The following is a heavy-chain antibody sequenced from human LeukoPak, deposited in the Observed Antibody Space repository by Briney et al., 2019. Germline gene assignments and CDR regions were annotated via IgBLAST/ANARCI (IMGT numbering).Heavy chain of an antibody. CDR2: ISAYNGNT. CDR1: GYTFTSYG. V-gene: IGHV1-18*01. CDR3: ARDRAWEQQLGNWFDP. Sequence: ASVKVSCKASGYTFTSYGISWVRQAPGQGLEWMGWISAYNGNTNYAQKLQGRVTMTTDTSTSTAYMELRSLRSDDTAVYYCARDRAWEQQLGNWFDPWGQGTLVTVSS. J-gene: IGHJ5*02. D-gene: IGHD6-13*01.